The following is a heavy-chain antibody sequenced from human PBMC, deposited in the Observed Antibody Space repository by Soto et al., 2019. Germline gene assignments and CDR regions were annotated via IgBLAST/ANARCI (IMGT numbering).Heavy chain of an antibody. CDR3: AREDITIFGVAYNWFDP. J-gene: IGHJ5*02. CDR1: GYTFTSHH. D-gene: IGHD3-3*01. CDR2: INAGNGNT. V-gene: IGHV1-3*01. Sequence: ASVKVSCKASGYTFTSHHMHWVRQAPGQRLEWMGWINAGNGNTKYSQKFQGRVTITRDTSASTAYMEMSSLRSEDTAVYYCAREDITIFGVAYNWFDPWGQGTLVTVSS.